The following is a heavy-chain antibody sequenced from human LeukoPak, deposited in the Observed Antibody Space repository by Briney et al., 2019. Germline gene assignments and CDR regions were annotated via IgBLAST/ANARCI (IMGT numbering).Heavy chain of an antibody. V-gene: IGHV4-4*02. Sequence: PSETLSLTCAVSGGSISSSNWWSWVRQPPGKGLEWIGEIYHSGSTNYNPSLKSRVTISVDKSKNQFSLKLNSVTAADTAVYYCASYRSSWYLYYFDYWGQGTLVTVSS. CDR2: IYHSGST. J-gene: IGHJ4*02. CDR3: ASYRSSWYLYYFDY. D-gene: IGHD6-13*01. CDR1: GGSISSSNW.